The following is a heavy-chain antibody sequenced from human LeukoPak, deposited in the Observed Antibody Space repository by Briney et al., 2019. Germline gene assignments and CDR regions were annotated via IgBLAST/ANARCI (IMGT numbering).Heavy chain of an antibody. J-gene: IGHJ4*02. CDR2: IHYSGRT. V-gene: IGHV4-59*01. CDR1: GDSISSFY. D-gene: IGHD3-9*01. Sequence: PSETLSLTCTASGDSISSFYWSWIRQSPGMGLEWIGLIHYSGRTTYSPYLGSRVTISLDTSKNQFSLHLRSASAADTAVYYCARLTGYYPNFDCWGQGILVTVSS. CDR3: ARLTGYYPNFDC.